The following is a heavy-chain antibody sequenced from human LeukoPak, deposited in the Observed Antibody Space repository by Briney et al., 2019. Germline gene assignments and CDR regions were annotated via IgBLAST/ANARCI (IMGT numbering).Heavy chain of an antibody. D-gene: IGHD6-13*01. V-gene: IGHV1-8*01. J-gene: IGHJ5*02. CDR2: MNPNSGNT. CDR3: ARPKGVAAAGSYNWFDP. CDR1: GYTFTSYD. Sequence: ASVKVSCKVSGYTFTSYDINWVRQATGQGLEWMGWMNPNSGNTGYAQKFQGRVTMTRNTSISTAYMELSSLRSEDTAVYYCARPKGVAAAGSYNWFDPWGQGTLVTVSS.